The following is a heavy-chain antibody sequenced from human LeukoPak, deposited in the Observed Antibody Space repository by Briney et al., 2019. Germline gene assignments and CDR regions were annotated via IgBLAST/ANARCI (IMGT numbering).Heavy chain of an antibody. Sequence: SVKVSCKASGYTFTGYYMHWVRQAPGQGLEWMGRIIPILGIANYAQKFQGRVTITADKSTSTAYMELSSLRSEDTAVYYCARDQDYYDSSGYYYDPSWGQGTLVTVSS. V-gene: IGHV1-69*04. CDR2: IIPILGIA. CDR3: ARDQDYYDSSGYYYDPS. J-gene: IGHJ5*02. CDR1: GYTFTGYY. D-gene: IGHD3-22*01.